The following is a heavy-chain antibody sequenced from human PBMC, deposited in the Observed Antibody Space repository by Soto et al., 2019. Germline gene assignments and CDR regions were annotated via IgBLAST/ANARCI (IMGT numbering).Heavy chain of an antibody. CDR2: INAGNGKT. J-gene: IGHJ4*02. V-gene: IGHV1-3*01. CDR3: ARAGDDCSTTNCYMIDY. CDR1: GSSLTTDA. D-gene: IGHD2-2*02. Sequence: AASLKAYFTGAGSSLTTDAMHWVRKEHGQRLEWMGWINAGNGKTKYAQKCQGRVTITRDTSATTAYMELSSLRSEDTAVYYCARAGDDCSTTNCYMIDYWGQGTLVTVSS.